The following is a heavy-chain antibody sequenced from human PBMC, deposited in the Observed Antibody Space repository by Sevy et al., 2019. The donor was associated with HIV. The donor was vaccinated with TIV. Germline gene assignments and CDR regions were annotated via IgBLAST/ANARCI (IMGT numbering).Heavy chain of an antibody. J-gene: IGHJ5*02. CDR2: IYHSGST. D-gene: IGHD3-10*01. CDR1: GGSISSVNW. Sequence: SEILSLTCAVSGGSISSVNWWHWVRQPPGKGLEWIGEIYHSGSTNYNPSLKSRVTISVDNSKNQFSLKLSSVTAADTAVYYCARGRETPRGFDPWGQGSLVTVSS. V-gene: IGHV4-4*02. CDR3: ARGRETPRGFDP.